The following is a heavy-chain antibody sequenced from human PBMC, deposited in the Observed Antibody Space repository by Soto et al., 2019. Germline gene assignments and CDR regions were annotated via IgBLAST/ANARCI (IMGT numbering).Heavy chain of an antibody. CDR3: ARVNYDFWSGYSTTGYYYMDV. D-gene: IGHD3-3*01. CDR1: GGSISSYY. J-gene: IGHJ6*03. V-gene: IGHV4-59*01. Sequence: SETLSLTCTVSGGSISSYYWSWIRQPPGKGLEWIGYIYYSGSTNYNPSLKSRVTISVDTSKNHFSLKLSSVTAADTAVYYCARVNYDFWSGYSTTGYYYMDVWGKGTTVTVSS. CDR2: IYYSGST.